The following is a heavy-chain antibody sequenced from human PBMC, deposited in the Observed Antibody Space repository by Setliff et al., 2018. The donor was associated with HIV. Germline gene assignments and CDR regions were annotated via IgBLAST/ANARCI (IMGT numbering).Heavy chain of an antibody. CDR3: AKGHSGSYYNILGY. D-gene: IGHD1-26*01. V-gene: IGHV3-30*04. CDR1: GFGFSSHA. CDR2: ISDDGSGE. Sequence: GGSLRLSCAASGFGFSSHAMHWVRQAPGKGLEWVSIISDDGSGEYYADSVQGRFTISRDNSKTTLYLQMSSLRAEDTALYYCAKGHSGSYYNILGYWGQGTLVTVSS. J-gene: IGHJ4*02.